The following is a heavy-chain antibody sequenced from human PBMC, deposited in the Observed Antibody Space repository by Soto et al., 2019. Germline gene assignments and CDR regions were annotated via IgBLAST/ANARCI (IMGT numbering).Heavy chain of an antibody. V-gene: IGHV4-59*01. CDR3: ATSSYYYGSGSYLADY. CDR1: GDSISSYY. Sequence: SETLSLTCTVAGDSISSYYWSWIRQPPGKGLEWIGYIYYSGSTNYNPPLKSRVTISVDTSKNQFSLKLSSVTAADTAVYYCATSSYYYGSGSYLADYWGQGTLVTVSS. D-gene: IGHD3-10*01. CDR2: IYYSGST. J-gene: IGHJ4*02.